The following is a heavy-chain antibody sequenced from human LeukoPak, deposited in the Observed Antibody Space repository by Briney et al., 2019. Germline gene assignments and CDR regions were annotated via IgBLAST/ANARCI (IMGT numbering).Heavy chain of an antibody. D-gene: IGHD3-3*01. J-gene: IGHJ5*02. CDR2: IIPIFGTA. Sequence: SVKVSCTASGGTFSSYAISWVRQAPGQGLEWMGGIIPIFGTANYAQKFQGRVTITADESTSTAYMELSSLRSGDTAVYYCASLNYDFWSGYVHNNWFDPWGQGTLVTVSS. V-gene: IGHV1-69*01. CDR1: GGTFSSYA. CDR3: ASLNYDFWSGYVHNNWFDP.